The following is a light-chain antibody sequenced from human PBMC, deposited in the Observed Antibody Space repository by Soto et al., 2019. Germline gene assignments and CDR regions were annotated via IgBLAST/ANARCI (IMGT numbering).Light chain of an antibody. CDR3: SSYTSSSTLV. CDR1: SSDVGGYNY. CDR2: DVS. Sequence: QSVLPQPASVSGSPGQSITISCTGTSSDVGGYNYVSWYQQHPGKAPKLMIYDVSNRPSGVSNRFYGSKSGNTASLTISGLQAEDEADYYCSSYTSSSTLVFGGGTQLTVL. V-gene: IGLV2-14*01. J-gene: IGLJ3*02.